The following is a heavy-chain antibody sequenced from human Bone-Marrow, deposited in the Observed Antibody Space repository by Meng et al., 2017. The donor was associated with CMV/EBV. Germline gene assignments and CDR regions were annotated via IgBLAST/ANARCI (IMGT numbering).Heavy chain of an antibody. CDR3: ARVPVDFWSGYIPAYYFDY. CDR1: GFTFSSYS. D-gene: IGHD3-3*01. Sequence: GGSLRLSCAASGFTFSSYSTNWVRQAPGKGLEWVSYISSSSSTIYYADSVKGRFTISRDNAKNSLYLQMNSLRAEDTAVYYCARVPVDFWSGYIPAYYFDYWGQGTLVTVSS. V-gene: IGHV3-48*04. CDR2: ISSSSSTI. J-gene: IGHJ4*02.